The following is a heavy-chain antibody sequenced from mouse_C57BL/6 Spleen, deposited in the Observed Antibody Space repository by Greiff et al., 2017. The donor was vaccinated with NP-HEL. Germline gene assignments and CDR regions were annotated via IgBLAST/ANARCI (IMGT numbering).Heavy chain of an antibody. CDR2: IWSGGST. CDR1: GFSLTSYG. D-gene: IGHD1-1*01. J-gene: IGHJ4*01. CDR3: ASPGYGSSRSYYAMDY. V-gene: IGHV2-2*01. Sequence: QVQLKQSGPGLVQPSQSLSITCTVSGFSLTSYGVHWVRQSPGKGLEWLGVIWSGGSTDYNAAFISRLSIRKDNSKSQVFFKMNSLQADDTARYDCASPGYGSSRSYYAMDYWGQGTSVTVSS.